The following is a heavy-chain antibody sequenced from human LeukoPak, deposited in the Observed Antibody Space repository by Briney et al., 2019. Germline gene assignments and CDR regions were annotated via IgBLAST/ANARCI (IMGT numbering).Heavy chain of an antibody. V-gene: IGHV4-59*01. D-gene: IGHD2-15*01. Sequence: PSETLSLTCTVSGGSISSYYWSWIRQPPGKGLEWIGYIYYSGSTNYNPSLKSRVTISVDTSKNQFSLKLSSVTAADTAVYYCARVSLGYCSGGSCYSLDVWGKGTRSPSPQ. J-gene: IGHJ6*04. CDR3: ARVSLGYCSGGSCYSLDV. CDR1: GGSISSYY. CDR2: IYYSGST.